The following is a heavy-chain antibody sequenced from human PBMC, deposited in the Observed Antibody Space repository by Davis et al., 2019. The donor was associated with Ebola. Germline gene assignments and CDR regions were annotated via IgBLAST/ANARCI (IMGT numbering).Heavy chain of an antibody. D-gene: IGHD6-19*01. CDR3: ARDRVYSSGYDY. CDR1: GYTFTSYG. V-gene: IGHV1-18*01. CDR2: ISAYNGNT. J-gene: IGHJ4*02. Sequence: ASVKVSCKASGYTFTSYGISWVRQAPGQGLEWMGWISAYNGNTNYAQKLQGRVTITRDTSASTAYMELSSLRSEDTAVYYCARDRVYSSGYDYWGQGTLVTVSS.